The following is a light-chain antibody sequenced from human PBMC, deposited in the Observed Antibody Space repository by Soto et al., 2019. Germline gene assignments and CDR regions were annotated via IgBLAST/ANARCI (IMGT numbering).Light chain of an antibody. J-gene: IGLJ2*01. Sequence: QPVLTQEASVSGTVGQKVTLSCTGNSNNVGSYAVGWYQQISHGAPKTVMFGNSLPSGIPDRFSGSKSGTSATLVITGLQTGDEADYYCATWGLSLTDDILFGGGTKVTVL. CDR2: GNS. CDR1: SNNVGSYA. CDR3: ATWGLSLTDDIL. V-gene: IGLV1-51*02.